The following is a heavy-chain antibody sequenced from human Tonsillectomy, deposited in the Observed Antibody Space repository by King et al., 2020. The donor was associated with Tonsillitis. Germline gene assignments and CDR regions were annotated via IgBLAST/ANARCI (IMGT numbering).Heavy chain of an antibody. J-gene: IGHJ4*02. CDR3: ARDLMSGDWNDPLGYFDY. V-gene: IGHV3-30*04. Sequence: VKLVESGGGVVQPGRSLRLSCAASGFTFINYAMHWVRQAPGKGLEWVAIISYDGSEKYYADSVKGRFTISRDNSKNKMYVQMNSLRTDDTAVYYCARDLMSGDWNDPLGYFDYWGQGTLVTVSS. CDR1: GFTFINYA. D-gene: IGHD1-1*01. CDR2: ISYDGSEK.